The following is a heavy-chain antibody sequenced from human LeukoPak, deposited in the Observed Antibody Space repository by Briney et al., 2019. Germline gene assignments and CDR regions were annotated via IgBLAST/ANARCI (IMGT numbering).Heavy chain of an antibody. CDR3: ARLAYCGGDCFSGLNPFDY. CDR2: VKQDGSEK. D-gene: IGHD2-21*01. J-gene: IGHJ4*02. V-gene: IGHV3-7*01. Sequence: GGSLRLSCAGSGFTFSSYWMSWVRQAPGQGMEWVANVKQDGSEKYYVDSVKGRFTISRDNAKNSLYLQMNSLRAEDTAVYYCARLAYCGGDCFSGLNPFDYWGQGALVTVSS. CDR1: GFTFSSYW.